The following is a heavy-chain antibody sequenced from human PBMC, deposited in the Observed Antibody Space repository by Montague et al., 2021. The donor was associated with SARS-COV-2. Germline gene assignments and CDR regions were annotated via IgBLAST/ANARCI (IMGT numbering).Heavy chain of an antibody. CDR3: AHVGMAWSGGSRYPKLEAWYLDP. Sequence: PALVKPTQTLTLTCTFSGFSLSTSGVGVGWIRQPPGKALEWLALIYWDDDKRYSPSLKSRLTITKDTSKNQVVLTMTNMDPVDTATYYCAHVGMAWSGGSRYPKLEAWYLDPWGRGTPVTVSS. V-gene: IGHV2-5*02. CDR1: GFSLSTSGVG. J-gene: IGHJ2*01. CDR2: IYWDDDK. D-gene: IGHD2-15*01.